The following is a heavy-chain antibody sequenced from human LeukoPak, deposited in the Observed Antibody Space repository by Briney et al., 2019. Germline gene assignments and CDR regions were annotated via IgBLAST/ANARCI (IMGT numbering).Heavy chain of an antibody. Sequence: PGGSLRLSCAASGFTFDDYAMHWVRQAPGKGLEWVSLISGDGGSTYYADSVKGRFTISRDNSKNTLYLQMNSLRAEDTAVYHCAKASYYYDSASRDYWGQGTLVTVSS. CDR1: GFTFDDYA. D-gene: IGHD3-22*01. V-gene: IGHV3-43*02. J-gene: IGHJ4*02. CDR3: AKASYYYDSASRDY. CDR2: ISGDGGST.